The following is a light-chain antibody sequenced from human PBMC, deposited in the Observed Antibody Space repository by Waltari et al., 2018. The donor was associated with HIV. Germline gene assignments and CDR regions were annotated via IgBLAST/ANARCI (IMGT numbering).Light chain of an antibody. CDR2: DAA. J-gene: IGKJ1*01. V-gene: IGKV1-6*01. Sequence: AIQMTQFPSSLSASVGERVTITCRASQCIRNDLAWYQQRPGRAPKLLIFDAATLQRAVPSRFIGRGSGTEFTLTISSLQTEDFATYFCLQDYDYPRTFGQGTKVELK. CDR1: QCIRND. CDR3: LQDYDYPRT.